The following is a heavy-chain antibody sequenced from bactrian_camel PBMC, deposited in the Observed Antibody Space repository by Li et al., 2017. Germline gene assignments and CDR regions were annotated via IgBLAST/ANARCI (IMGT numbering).Heavy chain of an antibody. D-gene: IGHD5*01. Sequence: HVQLVESGGGSVQSGGFLRLSCAASGAGAATYCMAWFRQAPGKEREGVAGIGSDGVTRYAASLKGRFTISQDNAKNTVYLQMNSLKPEDSAMYYCASAKRWAGNSPAGVQYLGQGTQVTVS. CDR1: GAGAATYC. CDR3: ASAKRWAGNSPAGVQY. V-gene: IGHV3S53*01. CDR2: IGSDGVT. J-gene: IGHJ4*01.